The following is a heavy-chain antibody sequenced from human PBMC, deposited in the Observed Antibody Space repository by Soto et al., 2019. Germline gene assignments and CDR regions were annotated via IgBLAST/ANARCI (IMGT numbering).Heavy chain of an antibody. V-gene: IGHV3-74*01. CDR3: ARAGLLASSDY. D-gene: IGHD2-15*01. J-gene: IGHJ4*02. Sequence: GGSLRLSCAASGFTFSSSWMYWFRQGPGKGLVWVSGISGDRERTTHADSVKGRFTISRDNAKNTVYLQMNGLIVEDTALYYCARAGLLASSDYWGQGTLVTVSS. CDR1: GFTFSSSW. CDR2: ISGDRERT.